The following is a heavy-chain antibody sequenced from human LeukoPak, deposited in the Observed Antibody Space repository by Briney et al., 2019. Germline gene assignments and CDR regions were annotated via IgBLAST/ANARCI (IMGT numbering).Heavy chain of an antibody. CDR1: GFTVSNKY. J-gene: IGHJ5*02. Sequence: PGGSLRLSCAASGFTVSNKYMTWVRQAPGKGLEWVANIKQDGSEKYYVDSVKGRFTISRDNAKNSLYLQMNSLRDDDMALYYCARGNSGSYSQDWFDPWGQGTLVTVSS. CDR3: ARGNSGSYSQDWFDP. CDR2: IKQDGSEK. D-gene: IGHD1-26*01. V-gene: IGHV3-7*03.